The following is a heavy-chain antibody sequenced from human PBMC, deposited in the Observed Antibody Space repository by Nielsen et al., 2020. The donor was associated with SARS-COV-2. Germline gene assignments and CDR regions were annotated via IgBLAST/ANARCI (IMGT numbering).Heavy chain of an antibody. Sequence: WIRQPPGKGLEWVAVIWYDGSNKYYADSVKGRFTISRDNAKNTLYLQMNSLRAEDTAVYYCAREDTYYDFWSGSHYYYGMDVWGQGTTVTVSS. CDR2: IWYDGSNK. V-gene: IGHV3-33*01. J-gene: IGHJ6*02. CDR3: AREDTYYDFWSGSHYYYGMDV. D-gene: IGHD3-3*01.